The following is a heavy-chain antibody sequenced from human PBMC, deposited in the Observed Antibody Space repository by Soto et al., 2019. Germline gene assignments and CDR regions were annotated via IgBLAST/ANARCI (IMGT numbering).Heavy chain of an antibody. J-gene: IGHJ4*02. CDR3: ARVSSSWYKDYFDY. CDR2: IIPIFGTT. D-gene: IGHD6-13*01. V-gene: IGHV1-69*12. Sequence: QVQLVQSGAEVQKPGSSVKVSCKASGGTFSNYAISWVRQAPGQGLEWMGGIIPIFGTTNYAQRFQGRVTITADDSTSTAYMELSSLRSEDTAVYYCARVSSSWYKDYFDYWGQGTLVTVSS. CDR1: GGTFSNYA.